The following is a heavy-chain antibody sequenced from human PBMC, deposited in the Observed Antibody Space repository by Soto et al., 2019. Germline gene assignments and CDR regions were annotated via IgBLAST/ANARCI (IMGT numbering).Heavy chain of an antibody. CDR3: ARHKRDLRFLEWSYYFDC. J-gene: IGHJ4*02. V-gene: IGHV3-30-3*01. Sequence: GGSLRLSCAASGFTFSSYAMHWVRQAPGKGLEWVAVISYDGSNKYYADSVKGRFTISRDNSKNTLYLQMNSLRAEDTAVYYCARHKRDLRFLEWSYYFDCWGQGTLVTVSS. CDR1: GFTFSSYA. D-gene: IGHD3-3*01. CDR2: ISYDGSNK.